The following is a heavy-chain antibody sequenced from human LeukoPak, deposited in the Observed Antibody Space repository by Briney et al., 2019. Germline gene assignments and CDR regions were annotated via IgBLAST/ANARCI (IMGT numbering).Heavy chain of an antibody. V-gene: IGHV1-46*01. CDR3: ARRSSRWYGNYVFDY. D-gene: IGHD6-13*01. CDR1: GYTFTSYY. CDR2: INPSGGST. Sequence: ASVKVSCKASGYTFTSYYIHWVRQAPGQGLEWMGIINPSGGSTSYAQKFQGRVTLTRDTSTSTVYMELSSLRSEDSALYYCARRSSRWYGNYVFDYWGQGTLVTVSS. J-gene: IGHJ4*02.